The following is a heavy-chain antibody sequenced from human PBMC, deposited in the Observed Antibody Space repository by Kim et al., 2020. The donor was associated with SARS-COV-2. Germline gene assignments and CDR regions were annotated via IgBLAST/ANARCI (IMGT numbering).Heavy chain of an antibody. J-gene: IGHJ4*02. Sequence: SVKVSCKASGGTFSSYAISWVRQAPGQGLEWMGGIIPIFGTANYAQKFQGRVTITADESTSTAYMELSSLRSEDTAVYYCARGDSGYEYYFDYWGQGTLVTVSS. CDR3: ARGDSGYEYYFDY. CDR1: GGTFSSYA. CDR2: IIPIFGTA. D-gene: IGHD5-12*01. V-gene: IGHV1-69*13.